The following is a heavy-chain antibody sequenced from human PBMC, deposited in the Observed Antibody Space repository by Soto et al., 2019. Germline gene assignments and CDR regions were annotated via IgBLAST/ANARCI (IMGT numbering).Heavy chain of an antibody. Sequence: QVQLVQSGAEVKKPGASVKVSCKASGYTFTSYDINWVRQATGQGLEWMGWMNPNSGNTGYAQKFQGRVTMTRNTPTSTAYMARSSLRSEDTAVYYCAGAREYYYGMDVWGQGTTVTVSS. J-gene: IGHJ6*02. CDR2: MNPNSGNT. CDR1: GYTFTSYD. V-gene: IGHV1-8*01. CDR3: AGAREYYYGMDV.